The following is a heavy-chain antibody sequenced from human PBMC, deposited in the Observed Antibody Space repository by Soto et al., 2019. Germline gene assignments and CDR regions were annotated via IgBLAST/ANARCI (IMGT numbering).Heavy chain of an antibody. D-gene: IGHD3-10*01. Sequence: TGGSLRLSCAASGFTFSSYAMSWVRQAPGKGLEWVSAISGSGGSTYYADSVKGRFTISRDNSKNTLYLQMNSLRAEDTAVYYCAKLLSGFGELVENHFDYWGQGTLVTVSS. CDR1: GFTFSSYA. J-gene: IGHJ4*02. CDR3: AKLLSGFGELVENHFDY. CDR2: ISGSGGST. V-gene: IGHV3-23*01.